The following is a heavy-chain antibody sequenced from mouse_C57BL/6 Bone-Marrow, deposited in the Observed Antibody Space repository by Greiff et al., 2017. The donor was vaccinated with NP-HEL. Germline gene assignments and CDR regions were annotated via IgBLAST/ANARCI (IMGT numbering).Heavy chain of an antibody. Sequence: EVHLVESGGGLVQPKGSLKLSCAASGFSFNTYAMNWVRQAPGKGLEWVARIRSKSNNYATYYADSVKDRFTISRDDSESMLYLQMNNLKTEDTAMYYCVRRALASSGYGYFDVWGTGTTVTVSS. J-gene: IGHJ1*03. D-gene: IGHD3-2*02. CDR1: GFSFNTYA. V-gene: IGHV10-1*01. CDR2: IRSKSNNYAT. CDR3: VRRALASSGYGYFDV.